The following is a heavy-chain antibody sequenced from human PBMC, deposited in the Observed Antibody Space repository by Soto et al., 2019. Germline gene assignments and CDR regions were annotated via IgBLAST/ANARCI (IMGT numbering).Heavy chain of an antibody. CDR1: GFTFSKAW. D-gene: IGHD1-1*01. V-gene: IGHV3-15*01. CDR2: IMSSTDGGTA. J-gene: IGHJ4*02. Sequence: NPGGSLRLSCAASGFTFSKAWVGWVRQAPGKGLEWVGRIMSSTDGGTADYAAPVKGRFTISRDDSKDRLYLQMNSLKPEDTAFYYCTTDIGTSPYTFDYWGQGTLVTVSS. CDR3: TTDIGTSPYTFDY.